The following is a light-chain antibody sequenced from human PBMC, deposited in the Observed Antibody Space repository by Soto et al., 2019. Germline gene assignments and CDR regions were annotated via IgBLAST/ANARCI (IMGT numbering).Light chain of an antibody. V-gene: IGKV1-39*01. CDR2: SAS. CDR1: RSINIF. Sequence: DIQMTQSPFSLSASVGDRVTITCRASRSINIFLNWYQQKPGGAPKLLIYSASTLQTGVPSRFTGSGSGTDFTLSISSLQPEDFATYYCQQYNSYSPTWTFGQGTKVDIK. CDR3: QQYNSYSPTWT. J-gene: IGKJ1*01.